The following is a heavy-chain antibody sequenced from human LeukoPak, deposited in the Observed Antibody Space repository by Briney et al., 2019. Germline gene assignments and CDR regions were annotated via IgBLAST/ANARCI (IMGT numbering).Heavy chain of an antibody. D-gene: IGHD6-6*01. V-gene: IGHV4-4*07. Sequence: PSETLSLTCTVSGGSISSYYWSWIRQPAGKGLEWIGRIYTSGSTNYNPSLKSRVTMSVDTSKNQFSLKLSSVTAADTAVYYCARAGRGPPYSSSNPYYYYYYYMDVWGKGTTVTASS. CDR3: ARAGRGPPYSSSNPYYYYYYYMDV. J-gene: IGHJ6*03. CDR1: GGSISSYY. CDR2: IYTSGST.